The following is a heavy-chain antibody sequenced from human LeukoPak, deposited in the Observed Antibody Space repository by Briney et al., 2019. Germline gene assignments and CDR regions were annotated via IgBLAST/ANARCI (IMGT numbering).Heavy chain of an antibody. CDR3: ARGGSSSWYGDYFDY. CDR1: GDSVSSNSAA. CDR2: AYHRSKWYN. Sequence: SQTLSLTCAISGDSVSSNSAAWNWIRQSPSRGLEWLGRAYHRSKWYNDYAVSVKSRITINPDTSKNQFSLQLNSVTPEDTAVYYCARGGSSSWYGDYFDYWGQGTLVTVSS. J-gene: IGHJ4*02. V-gene: IGHV6-1*01. D-gene: IGHD6-13*01.